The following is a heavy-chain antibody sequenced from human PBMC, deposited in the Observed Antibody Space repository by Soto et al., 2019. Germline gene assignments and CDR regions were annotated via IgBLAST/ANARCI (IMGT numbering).Heavy chain of an antibody. J-gene: IGHJ4*02. CDR3: ATSNYGERD. Sequence: ELQVLESGGGLVQPGGSLRLTCAASGFTLSEYGTSWVRQAPGKGLEWVSFVSGSGDSTYYTDSVKGRFTSSRDSSKNPVCLQMNSLRAEDTAVYYCATSNYGERDWGQGTLVTVSS. CDR2: VSGSGDST. V-gene: IGHV3-23*01. D-gene: IGHD3-10*01. CDR1: GFTLSEYG.